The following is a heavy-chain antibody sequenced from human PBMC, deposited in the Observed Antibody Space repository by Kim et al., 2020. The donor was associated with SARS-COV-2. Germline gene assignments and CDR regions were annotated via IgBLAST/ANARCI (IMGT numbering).Heavy chain of an antibody. CDR2: ISWNSGSI. CDR1: GFTFDDYA. V-gene: IGHV3-9*01. CDR3: AKDLYGDYPFDY. D-gene: IGHD4-17*01. J-gene: IGHJ4*02. Sequence: GGSLRLSCAASGFTFDDYAMHWVRQAPGKGLEWVSGISWNSGSIGYADSVKGRFTISRDNAKNSLYLQMNSLRAEDTALYYCAKDLYGDYPFDYWGQGTLVTVSS.